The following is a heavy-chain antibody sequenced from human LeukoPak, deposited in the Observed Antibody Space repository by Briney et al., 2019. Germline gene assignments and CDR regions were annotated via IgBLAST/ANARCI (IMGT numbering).Heavy chain of an antibody. CDR3: ARDGKGYYDFWSGYSFRSYYYYYMDV. V-gene: IGHV1-46*01. D-gene: IGHD3-3*01. CDR2: INPSGGST. J-gene: IGHJ6*03. Sequence: GASVKVSCKASGYTFTDYCLDWVRQAPGQGLEWMGIINPSGGSTSYAQKFQGRVTMTRDMSTSTVYMELSSLRSEDTAVYYCARDGKGYYDFWSGYSFRSYYYYYMDVWGKGTTVTVSS. CDR1: GYTFTDYC.